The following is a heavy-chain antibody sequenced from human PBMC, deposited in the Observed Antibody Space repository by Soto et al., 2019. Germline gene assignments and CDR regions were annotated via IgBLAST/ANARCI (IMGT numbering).Heavy chain of an antibody. D-gene: IGHD2-2*01. Sequence: PGGSLRLSWAASGFTFSDYYMSWIRQAPGKGLEWVSYISSSGSTIYYADSVKGRFTISRDNAKNSLYLQMNSLRAEDTAVYYCATQGRVPAVRSGTDVWGQVTTVTVSS. J-gene: IGHJ6*02. CDR2: ISSSGSTI. CDR3: ATQGRVPAVRSGTDV. CDR1: GFTFSDYY. V-gene: IGHV3-11*01.